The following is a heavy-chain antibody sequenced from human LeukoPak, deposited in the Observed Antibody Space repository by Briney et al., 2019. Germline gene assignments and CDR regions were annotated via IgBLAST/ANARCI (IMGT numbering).Heavy chain of an antibody. V-gene: IGHV3-21*01. CDR1: GFTFSSYS. CDR3: AREPRSGSYYWTVG. Sequence: TGGSLRLSCAASGFTFSSYSMNWVRQAPGKGLEWVSSISSSSSYIYYADSVKGRFTISRDNAKNSLYLQMNSLRAEDTAVYYCAREPRSGSYYWTVGWGQGTLVTVSS. J-gene: IGHJ4*02. D-gene: IGHD3-10*01. CDR2: ISSSSSYI.